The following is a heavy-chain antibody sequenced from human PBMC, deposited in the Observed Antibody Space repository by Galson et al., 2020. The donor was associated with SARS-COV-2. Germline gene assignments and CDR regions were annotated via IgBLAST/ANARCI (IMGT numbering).Heavy chain of an antibody. J-gene: IGHJ6*02. D-gene: IGHD3-9*01. V-gene: IGHV3-7*01. CDR3: ARDSAAKRDVDWLLWYCYYGMDV. Sequence: GGSLRLSCAASGFTFSSYWMSWVRQAPGQGLEWVANIKQDGSEKYYVDSAKGRFTISRDNAKNSLYLQMNSLRAEDTAVYYCARDSAAKRDVDWLLWYCYYGMDVWGQGTTVTVSS. CDR1: GFTFSSYW. CDR2: IKQDGSEK.